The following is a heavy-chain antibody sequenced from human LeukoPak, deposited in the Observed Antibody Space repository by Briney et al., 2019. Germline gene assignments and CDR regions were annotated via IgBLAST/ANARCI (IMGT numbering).Heavy chain of an antibody. J-gene: IGHJ4*02. Sequence: GGSLRLSCAASGFTFSSYGMHWVRQAPGKGLEWVAVISYDGSNKYYADSVKGRFTISRDNAKNSLYLQMNSLRAEDTAVYYCATINWNYVVGSDYWGQGTLVTVSS. CDR2: ISYDGSNK. CDR1: GFTFSSYG. CDR3: ATINWNYVVGSDY. V-gene: IGHV3-30*03. D-gene: IGHD1-7*01.